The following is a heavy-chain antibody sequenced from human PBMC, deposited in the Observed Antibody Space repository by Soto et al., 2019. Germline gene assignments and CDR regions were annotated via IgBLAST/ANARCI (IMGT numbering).Heavy chain of an antibody. CDR2: INHSGST. J-gene: IGHJ4*02. D-gene: IGHD1-26*01. CDR1: GESFSGYY. V-gene: IGHV4-34*01. Sequence: SETLSLTCAVYGESFSGYYWSWIRQPPGKGLEWIGEINHSGSTNYNPSLKSRVTISVDTSKNQFSLKLSSVTAADTAVYYCARIPIRRRAFDYWGQGTLVTVSS. CDR3: ARIPIRRRAFDY.